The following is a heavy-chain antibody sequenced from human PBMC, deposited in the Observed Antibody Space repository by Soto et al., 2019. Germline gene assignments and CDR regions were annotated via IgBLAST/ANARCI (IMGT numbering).Heavy chain of an antibody. CDR2: ISVFNGDT. CDR1: GYTSSSYG. J-gene: IGHJ6*02. D-gene: IGHD3-16*01. Sequence: QVQLLQSGGEVKTPGASVKVSCKALGYTSSSYGINWVRQAPGHGLEWMGWISVFNGDTKYAQKFQGRVAITKDPGTSTAHMEVRRLRSDDAAVYFCATKDDHKDDQPYYYGMDVWGQGTTVAVSS. V-gene: IGHV1-18*01. CDR3: ATKDDHKDDQPYYYGMDV.